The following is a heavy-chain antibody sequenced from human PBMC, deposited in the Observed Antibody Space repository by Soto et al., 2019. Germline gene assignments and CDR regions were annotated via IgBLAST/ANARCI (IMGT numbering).Heavy chain of an antibody. CDR3: ARGRYYDFWSGYPVYGMDV. V-gene: IGHV4-34*01. J-gene: IGHJ6*02. CDR1: GGSFSGYY. CDR2: INHSGST. D-gene: IGHD3-3*01. Sequence: WETLSLTCAVYGGSFSGYYWSWIRQPPGKGLEWIGEINHSGSTNYNPSLKSRVTISVDTSKNQFSLKLSSVTAADTAVYYCARGRYYDFWSGYPVYGMDVWGQGTTVTSP.